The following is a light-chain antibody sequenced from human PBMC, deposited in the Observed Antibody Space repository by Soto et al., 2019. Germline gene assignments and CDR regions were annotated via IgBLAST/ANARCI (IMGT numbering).Light chain of an antibody. CDR2: DNN. CDR3: GAWDSSLNVYV. CDR1: ASNIGNDY. J-gene: IGLJ1*01. V-gene: IGLV1-51*01. Sequence: QSVLTQPPSVSAAPGHKVTISCSGTASNIGNDYVSWYQQLPGEAPQLLIYDNNRRPSGIPDRFSGSGSDTSATLGITGLQTEDEADYYCGAWDSSLNVYVFGTGTKVTVL.